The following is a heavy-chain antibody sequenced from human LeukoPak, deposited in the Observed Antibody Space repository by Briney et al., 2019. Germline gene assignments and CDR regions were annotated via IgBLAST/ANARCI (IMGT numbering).Heavy chain of an antibody. CDR2: ISGSGGST. Sequence: GGSLRLSCAASGFTFSSYAMSWVRQAPGKGLEWVSAISGSGGSTYYADSVKGRFTISRDNSKNTLYLQMNSLRAEDAAVYYCAKDKGWGYSSYDYYGMDVWGQGTTVTVSS. J-gene: IGHJ6*02. D-gene: IGHD1-26*01. CDR1: GFTFSSYA. V-gene: IGHV3-23*01. CDR3: AKDKGWGYSSYDYYGMDV.